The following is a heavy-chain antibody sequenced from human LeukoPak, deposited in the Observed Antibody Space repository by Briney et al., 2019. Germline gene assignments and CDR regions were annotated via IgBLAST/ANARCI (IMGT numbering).Heavy chain of an antibody. Sequence: ASVKVSCKASGYTFIAYYMFWVRQAPGQGLEWMGWMNPNSGNTGYAQKFQGRVTMTRNTSISTAYMELSSLRSEDTAVYYRARGGIAEWLLGGAFDIWGQGTMVTVSS. D-gene: IGHD6-19*01. V-gene: IGHV1-8*02. CDR2: MNPNSGNT. CDR1: GYTFIAYY. CDR3: ARGGIAEWLLGGAFDI. J-gene: IGHJ3*02.